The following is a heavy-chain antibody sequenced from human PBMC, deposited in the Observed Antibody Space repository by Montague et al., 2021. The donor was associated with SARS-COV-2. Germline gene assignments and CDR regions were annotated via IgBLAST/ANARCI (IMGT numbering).Heavy chain of an antibody. Sequence: SETLSLTCTVSAASIRTTSYYWACFRKPPATGLECIGCIYYDGCPNPNPSLRNPVTISMDTSKNQFYLKLNSVTAADTAVYYCAGRPTPSYSSGWYLFYYALDVWGQVTTVTVSS. CDR1: AASIRTTSYY. J-gene: IGHJ6*02. CDR3: AGRPTPSYSSGWYLFYYALDV. D-gene: IGHD6-19*01. V-gene: IGHV4-61*05. CDR2: IYYDGCP.